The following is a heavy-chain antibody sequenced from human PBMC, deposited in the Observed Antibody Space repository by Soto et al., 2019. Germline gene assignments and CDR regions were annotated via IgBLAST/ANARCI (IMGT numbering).Heavy chain of an antibody. Sequence: TLSLTCDISGDSVSSNSAGWNWIRQTPSRGLEWLGRTYYKSKWYYTYAASVKSRITVSPDTSKNQFSLQLTSVTPEDTAIYYCSRGSWDDVSGHYYMDVWGKGTPVTVSS. J-gene: IGHJ6*03. CDR3: SRGSWDDVSGHYYMDV. V-gene: IGHV6-1*01. D-gene: IGHD1-1*01. CDR2: TYYKSKWYY. CDR1: GDSVSSNSAG.